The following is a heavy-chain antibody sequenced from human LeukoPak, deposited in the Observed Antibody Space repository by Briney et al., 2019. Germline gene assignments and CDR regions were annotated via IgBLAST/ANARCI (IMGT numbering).Heavy chain of an antibody. J-gene: IGHJ5*02. CDR2: IYYSGST. CDR1: GGSISSSSYY. V-gene: IGHV4-39*07. D-gene: IGHD6-19*01. Sequence: SETLSLTCTVSGGSISSSSYYWGWIRQPPGKGLEWIGSIYYSGSTYYNPSLKSRVTISVDTSKNQFSLKLSSVTAADTAVYYCARYEYSSALLIAVAGTGWLDPWGQGTLVTVSS. CDR3: ARYEYSSALLIAVAGTGWLDP.